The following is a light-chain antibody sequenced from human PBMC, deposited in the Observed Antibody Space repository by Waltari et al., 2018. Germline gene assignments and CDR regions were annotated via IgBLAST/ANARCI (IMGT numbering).Light chain of an antibody. J-gene: IGKJ4*01. Sequence: DIVMTQSPDSLAVSLGERATINCQSSQSVLNSSNNKNYLAWYQQKPGQPPKLLIYWASTRESGVPDRFSGSGSGTDFTLTISSLQAEDVAVYYCQQYYSAPLTFGGGTKLEIK. CDR2: WAS. CDR1: QSVLNSSNNKNY. V-gene: IGKV4-1*01. CDR3: QQYYSAPLT.